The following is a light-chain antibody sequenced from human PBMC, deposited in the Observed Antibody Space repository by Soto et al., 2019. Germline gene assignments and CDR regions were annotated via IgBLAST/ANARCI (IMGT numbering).Light chain of an antibody. J-gene: IGKJ1*01. CDR3: QYYNTHCWT. CDR2: KTS. V-gene: IGKV1-5*03. CDR1: QSISSW. Sequence: DIQLTQSPSTLSASVGDRVTITCRASQSISSWLAWYQQKPGKAPKFLIYKTSNLESGVPSRFSGSGSGTEFTLTISSLQHDDFATYYCQYYNTHCWTFGQGTKVEIK.